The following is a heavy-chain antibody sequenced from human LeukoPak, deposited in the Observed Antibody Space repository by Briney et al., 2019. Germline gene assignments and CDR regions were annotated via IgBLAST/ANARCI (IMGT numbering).Heavy chain of an antibody. J-gene: IGHJ4*02. V-gene: IGHV4-39*07. CDR3: AREEAAAGYDY. Sequence: SETLSLTCTVSGGSISSGGYYWSWIRQPPGKGLEWIGEINHSGSTNYNPSLKSRVTISVDTSKNQFSLKLSSVTAADTAVYYCAREEAAAGYDYWGQGTLVTVSS. CDR1: GGSISSGGYY. D-gene: IGHD6-13*01. CDR2: INHSGST.